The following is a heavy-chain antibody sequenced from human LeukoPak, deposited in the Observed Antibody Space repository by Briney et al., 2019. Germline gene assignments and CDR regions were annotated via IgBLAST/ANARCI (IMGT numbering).Heavy chain of an antibody. CDR3: AKGLGSGVRGTFDY. J-gene: IGHJ4*02. V-gene: IGHV3-23*01. CDR2: ISGTGGST. CDR1: GFTFSSYA. Sequence: GGSLRLSCAASGFTFSSYAMSWVRQAPGKGLEWVSAISGTGGSTYYADSVKGRFTISRDNSKNTLYPQMNSLRADDTAAYYCAKGLGSGVRGTFDYWGQGTLVPVSS. D-gene: IGHD3-10*01.